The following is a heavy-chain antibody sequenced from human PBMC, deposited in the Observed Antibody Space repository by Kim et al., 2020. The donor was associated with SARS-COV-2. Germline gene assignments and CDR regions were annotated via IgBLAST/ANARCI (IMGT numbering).Heavy chain of an antibody. D-gene: IGHD2-21*02. J-gene: IGHJ3*02. CDR1: GYTFPNSR. V-gene: IGHV1-18*01. Sequence: ASVKVSCKASGYTFPNSRITWVRQAPEQGPEWMGWINTYSDNTKYAHRLQGRVTMTIDASTSTAYMELRSLRSDDTAVYYCAGSMVTTYLDAFDIWRQGTVVTVSS. CDR2: INTYSDNT. CDR3: AGSMVTTYLDAFDI.